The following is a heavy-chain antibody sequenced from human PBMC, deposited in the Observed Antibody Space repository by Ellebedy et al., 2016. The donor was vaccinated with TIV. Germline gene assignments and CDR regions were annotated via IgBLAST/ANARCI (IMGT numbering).Heavy chain of an antibody. CDR3: VQIVAGTGGSFDS. Sequence: AASVKVSCKVSGSTLTEISIQWVRQAPGKGLECIGGFDHERGETDYAQKFQGRATMTEDTSTDTAYLELSSLRSEDTAIYYCVQIVAGTGGSFDSWGQGTLVTVSS. V-gene: IGHV1-24*01. J-gene: IGHJ4*02. CDR2: FDHERGET. D-gene: IGHD6-19*01. CDR1: GSTLTEIS.